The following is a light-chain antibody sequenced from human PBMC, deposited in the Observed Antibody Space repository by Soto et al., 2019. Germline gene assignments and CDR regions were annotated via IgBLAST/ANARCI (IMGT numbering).Light chain of an antibody. CDR3: QQFSSYPLT. Sequence: EIVLTQSPGTLSLSPGERATLSCRASQSVRSNNLVWYQQKPGQAPRLLIYGASYRAAGIPDRFSGSGSGTDFTLTISRLEPEDFAVYYCQQFSSYPLTFGGGTKVDIK. CDR1: QSVRSNN. V-gene: IGKV3-20*01. CDR2: GAS. J-gene: IGKJ4*01.